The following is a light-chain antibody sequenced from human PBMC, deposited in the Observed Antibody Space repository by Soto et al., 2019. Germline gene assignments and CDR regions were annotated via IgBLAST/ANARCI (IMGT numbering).Light chain of an antibody. J-gene: IGKJ3*01. V-gene: IGKV3-20*01. Sequence: EIVLTQSPGTLSLSPGERATLSCRASQSVSGSSLAWYQQKPGQAPRLLIYGASSRATGIPDRFSGSGSGTDFTLTINRLEPEDFAVYYCQQYDRSPSSFTFGPGTKVDIK. CDR1: QSVSGSS. CDR2: GAS. CDR3: QQYDRSPSSFT.